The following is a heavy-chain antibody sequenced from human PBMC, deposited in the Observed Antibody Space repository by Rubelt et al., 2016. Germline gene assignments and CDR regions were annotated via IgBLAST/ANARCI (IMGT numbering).Heavy chain of an antibody. CDR2: ISVYNGNT. D-gene: IGHD3-10*01. V-gene: IGHV1-18*01. J-gene: IGHJ5*02. Sequence: QVQLVQSGAEVKKPGASVKVSCKASGYTFNSYGISWVRQALGQGIEWRGWISVYNGNTNYAQKRQGRGTMTAAPPPGTADMGLRSLGSAYTAVYYCARGPGTELHYTWFAPWGQGTLRIVSS. CDR1: GYTFNSYG. CDR3: ARGPGTELHYTWFAP.